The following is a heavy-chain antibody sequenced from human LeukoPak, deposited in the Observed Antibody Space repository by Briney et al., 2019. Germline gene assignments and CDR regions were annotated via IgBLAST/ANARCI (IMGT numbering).Heavy chain of an antibody. CDR2: INPNSGGT. CDR3: ARVDVHYDILTGYGTTPYYYFDY. V-gene: IGHV1-2*02. J-gene: IGHJ4*02. Sequence: ASVKVSCKASGYTFTGYYMHWVRQAPGQGLEWMGWINPNSGGTNYAQKFQGRVTMTRDTSISTAYMELSRLRSDDTAVYYCARVDVHYDILTGYGTTPYYYFDYWGQGTLVTVPS. D-gene: IGHD3-9*01. CDR1: GYTFTGYY.